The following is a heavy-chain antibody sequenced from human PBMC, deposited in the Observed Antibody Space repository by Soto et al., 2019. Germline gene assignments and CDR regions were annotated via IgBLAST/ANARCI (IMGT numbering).Heavy chain of an antibody. CDR3: ARGPFMVRGDVRPMGG. V-gene: IGHV1-3*01. Sequence: QVQLVQSGAEVKKPGASVKVSCKASGYTFTSYAMHWVRQAPGQRLEWMGWINAGNGNTKYSQKFQGRVTITRDTSASTAYMELSSLRSEDTAVYYCARGPFMVRGDVRPMGGWGQGTLVTVSS. CDR1: GYTFTSYA. J-gene: IGHJ4*02. D-gene: IGHD3-10*01. CDR2: INAGNGNT.